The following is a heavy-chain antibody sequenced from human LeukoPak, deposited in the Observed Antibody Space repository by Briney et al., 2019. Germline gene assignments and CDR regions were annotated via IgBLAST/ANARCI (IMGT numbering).Heavy chain of an antibody. CDR2: IYSGGST. V-gene: IGHV3-53*04. J-gene: IGHJ6*02. Sequence: GSLRLSCAASGFSVSRNYMSWVRQAPGKGLEWVSVIYSGGSTYYADSVKGRFTIARHNSKNTLYLQMNSLRAEDTAVYYCARPFYYDSNGGEGMDVWGQGTTVTVSS. CDR1: GFSVSRNY. CDR3: ARPFYYDSNGGEGMDV. D-gene: IGHD3-22*01.